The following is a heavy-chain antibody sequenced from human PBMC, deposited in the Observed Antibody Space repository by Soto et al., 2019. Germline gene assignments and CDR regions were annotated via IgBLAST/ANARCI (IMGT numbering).Heavy chain of an antibody. CDR2: ISSSSSYI. CDR3: AKETGYSYGFQPNALDV. D-gene: IGHD5-18*01. Sequence: SGGSLRLSCAASGFTFSSYSMNWVRQAPGKGLEWVSSISSSSSYIYYADSVKGRFTISRDNAKNTLFLHMNSLGAEDTAVYYCAKETGYSYGFQPNALDVWGQGTTVTVSS. J-gene: IGHJ6*02. CDR1: GFTFSSYS. V-gene: IGHV3-21*04.